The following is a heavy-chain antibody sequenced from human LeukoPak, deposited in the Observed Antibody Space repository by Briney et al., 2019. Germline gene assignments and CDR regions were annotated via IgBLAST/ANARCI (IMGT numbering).Heavy chain of an antibody. CDR1: GGSISSYY. J-gene: IGHJ4*02. CDR2: IYYSGST. Sequence: SETLSLTCTVSGGSISSYYWSWIRQPPGKGLEWIGYIYYSGSTNYNPSLKSRVTISVDTSKNQFSLKLSSVTAAGTAVYYCARDRSYAGYFDYWGQGTLVTVSS. D-gene: IGHD1-26*01. V-gene: IGHV4-59*01. CDR3: ARDRSYAGYFDY.